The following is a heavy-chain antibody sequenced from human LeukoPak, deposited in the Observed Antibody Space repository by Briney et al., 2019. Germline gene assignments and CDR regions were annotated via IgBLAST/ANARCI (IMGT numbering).Heavy chain of an antibody. V-gene: IGHV1-18*01. Sequence: SSVKVSCKASGYTFTSYGISWVRQAPGQGLEWMGWISAYNGNTNYAQKLQGRVTMTTDTSTSTAYMELRSLRSDDTAVYCCARDPLGDSVVYWGQGTLVTVSS. D-gene: IGHD3-10*01. CDR1: GYTFTSYG. CDR3: ARDPLGDSVVY. J-gene: IGHJ4*02. CDR2: ISAYNGNT.